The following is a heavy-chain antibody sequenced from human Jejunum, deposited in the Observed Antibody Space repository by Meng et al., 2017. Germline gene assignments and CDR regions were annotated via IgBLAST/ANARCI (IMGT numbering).Heavy chain of an antibody. V-gene: IGHV4-39*07. J-gene: IGHJ3*01. CDR1: GVSISSSSYY. CDR2: MYYSGRT. D-gene: IGHD4/OR15-4a*01. CDR3: TRTLVGGYSTFEK. Sequence: SQSLSLTCTVSGVSISSSSYYWAWTRQPPGKGLEWIGSMYYSGRTSSDPSLKNQVTILVETSKRQFSLKWSSVTAADTAVYYCTRTLVGGYSTFEKWGQGTMVTVSS.